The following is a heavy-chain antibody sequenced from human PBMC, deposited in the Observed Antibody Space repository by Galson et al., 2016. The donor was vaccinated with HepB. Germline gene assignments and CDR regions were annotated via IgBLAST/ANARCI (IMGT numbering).Heavy chain of an antibody. D-gene: IGHD3-16*01. V-gene: IGHV3-11*01. J-gene: IGHJ5*02. CDR3: ASPFAPERGRYVL. CDR2: MSSSGTSV. Sequence: SLRLSCAASGLTVCSNYMSWFRQAPGKGLEWVSYMSSSGTSVYYTDSVKGRFTISRDNAKNSLYLQMNSLRDEDTAVYYCASPFAPERGRYVLWGQGTLVTVSS. CDR1: GLTVCSNY.